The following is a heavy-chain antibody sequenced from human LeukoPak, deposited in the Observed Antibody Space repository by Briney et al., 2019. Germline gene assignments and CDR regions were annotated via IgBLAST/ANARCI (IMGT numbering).Heavy chain of an antibody. CDR2: INHSGST. Sequence: PSETLSLTCSVYGGSLSGYYWSWIRQTPGKGLELIGEINHSGSTTYYPSFKSRVTISVDTSKNQFSLKLSSVTAADTAVYYCAKKYCSGGSCHEHPWGQGTLVTVSS. CDR3: AKKYCSGGSCHEHP. J-gene: IGHJ5*02. CDR1: GGSLSGYY. D-gene: IGHD2-15*01. V-gene: IGHV4-34*01.